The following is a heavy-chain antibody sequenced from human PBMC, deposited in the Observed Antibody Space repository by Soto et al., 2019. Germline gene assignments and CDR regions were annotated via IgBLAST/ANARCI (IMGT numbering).Heavy chain of an antibody. CDR1: GGSFSGYY. CDR2: INHSGST. Sequence: QVQLQQWGAGLLKPSETLSLTCAVYGGSFSGYYWSWIRQPPGKGLEWIGEINHSGSTNYNPSLKSRVTISVDTFKNQFSLKLSSVTAADTAVYYCARGGEVVVVAATLDYWGQGTLVTVSS. J-gene: IGHJ4*02. V-gene: IGHV4-34*01. D-gene: IGHD2-15*01. CDR3: ARGGEVVVVAATLDY.